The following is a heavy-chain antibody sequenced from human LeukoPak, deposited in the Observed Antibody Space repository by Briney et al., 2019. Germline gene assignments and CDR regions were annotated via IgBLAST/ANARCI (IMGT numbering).Heavy chain of an antibody. D-gene: IGHD3-10*01. CDR3: ARDPGPGSGSYYDYFDY. CDR2: TYYRSKWYN. V-gene: IGHV6-1*01. J-gene: IGHJ4*02. CDR1: GDTVSNKRSA. Sequence: SQTLSLTCAISGDTVSNKRSAWNWIRQSPSRGLEWLGRTYYRSKWYNDYAVSVKSRITINPDTSKNQFSLQLNSVTPEDTAVYYCARDPGPGSGSYYDYFDYWGQGTLVTVSS.